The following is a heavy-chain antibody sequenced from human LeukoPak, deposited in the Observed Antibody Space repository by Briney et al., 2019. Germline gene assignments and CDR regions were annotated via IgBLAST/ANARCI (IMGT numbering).Heavy chain of an antibody. CDR1: GFTVCSNY. D-gene: IGHD6-13*01. CDR3: ARSSSSWYPYFEY. Sequence: PGGSLRLSCAASGFTVCSNYMSWVRQAPGKELEWVSVIYSGGSTYYADSVKGRFTISRHNSKNTLYLQMNSLRAEDTAVYYCARSSSSWYPYFEYWGQGTLVTVSS. J-gene: IGHJ4*02. CDR2: IYSGGST. V-gene: IGHV3-53*04.